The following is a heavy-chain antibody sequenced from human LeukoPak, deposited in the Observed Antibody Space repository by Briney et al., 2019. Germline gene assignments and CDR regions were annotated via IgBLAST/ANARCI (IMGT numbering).Heavy chain of an antibody. CDR1: GFTFSSYS. J-gene: IGHJ4*02. CDR2: ISSSSSYI. V-gene: IGHV3-21*01. CDR3: ARDSSGATNDY. Sequence: GGALRLSCAASGFTFSSYSMNWVRQAPGKGLDWVSSISSSSSYIYYADSVKGRFTISRDNAKNSLYLQMNSLRAEDTAVYYCARDSSGATNDYWGQGTLVTVSS. D-gene: IGHD3-10*01.